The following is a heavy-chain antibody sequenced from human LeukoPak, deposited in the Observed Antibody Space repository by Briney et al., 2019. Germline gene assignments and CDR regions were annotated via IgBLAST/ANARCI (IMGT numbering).Heavy chain of an antibody. CDR1: GFTFRNYG. Sequence: GGSLRLSCAASGFTFRNYGMHWVRQSPGKGLEWVAAIWYDGSKRLYADSVKGRFTISRDDSENALYLQMNSLRAEDTALYYCARDYCSTSFCYDNWGQGTLVTVSS. V-gene: IGHV3-33*01. CDR3: ARDYCSTSFCYDN. CDR2: IWYDGSKR. J-gene: IGHJ4*02. D-gene: IGHD2-2*01.